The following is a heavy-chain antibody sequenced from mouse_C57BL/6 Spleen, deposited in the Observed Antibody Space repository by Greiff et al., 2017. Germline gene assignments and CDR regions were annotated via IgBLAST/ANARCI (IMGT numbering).Heavy chain of an antibody. CDR1: GFTFSSYA. CDR3: ARDSLYGKRTWFAY. CDR2: ISDGGSYT. D-gene: IGHD2-1*01. J-gene: IGHJ3*01. Sequence: EVQLQESGGGLVKPGGSLKLSCAASGFTFSSYAMSWVRQTPEKRLEWVATISDGGSYTYYPDNVKGRFTISRDNAKNNLYLQMSHLKSEDTAMYYCARDSLYGKRTWFAYWGQGTLVTVSA. V-gene: IGHV5-4*01.